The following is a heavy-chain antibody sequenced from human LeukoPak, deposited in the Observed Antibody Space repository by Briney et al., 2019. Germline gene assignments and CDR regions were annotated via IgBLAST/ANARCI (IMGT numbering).Heavy chain of an antibody. CDR1: GYSFTSYW. Sequence: GESLKISCKGSGYSFTSYWIGWVRQMPGKGLEWMGIIYPGDSDTRYSPSFQGQVTISADKSISTAYLQWSSLKASDTAMYYCARRYYYYGSGSYHWFDPWGQGTLVTVSS. CDR3: ARRYYYYGSGSYHWFDP. V-gene: IGHV5-51*01. J-gene: IGHJ5*02. D-gene: IGHD3-10*01. CDR2: IYPGDSDT.